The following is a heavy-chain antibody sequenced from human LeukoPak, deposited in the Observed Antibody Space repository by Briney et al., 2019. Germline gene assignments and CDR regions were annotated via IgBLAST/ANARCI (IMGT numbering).Heavy chain of an antibody. CDR1: GYTFIDDY. D-gene: IGHD3-22*01. CDR3: ARAGHNSNSGGYDF. Sequence: GASVKVSCKPSGYTFIDDYLHWVRKVPGQGLESLGLIDPDTGDTNYPQKFQGRVTMSRDTSSSTAYMELNRLRSDDTAVYYCARAGHNSNSGGYDFWGLGTLVTVSS. CDR2: IDPDTGDT. V-gene: IGHV1-2*02. J-gene: IGHJ4*02.